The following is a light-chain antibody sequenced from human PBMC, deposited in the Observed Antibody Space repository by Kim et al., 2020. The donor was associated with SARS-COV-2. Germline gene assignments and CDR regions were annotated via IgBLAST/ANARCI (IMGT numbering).Light chain of an antibody. J-gene: IGLJ3*02. CDR2: DSD. CDR3: ATWDTGLSTGL. Sequence: QTVTIPCSGSSSNIGASHVYWYRPLQGTAPKLLIYDSDKRPSGIPDRFSGSKSGTSATLGITGLQTGDEADYYCATWDTGLSTGLFGGGTQLT. CDR1: SSNIGASH. V-gene: IGLV1-51*01.